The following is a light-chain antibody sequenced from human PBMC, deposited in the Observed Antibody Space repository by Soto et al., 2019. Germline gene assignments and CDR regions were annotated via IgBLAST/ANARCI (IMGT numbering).Light chain of an antibody. CDR3: QHYGSLVLT. Sequence: EIVLTQSPGTLSLSPGERATLSCRASQSVSSSYLAWYQQKPGQAPRLLIYGASSRATGIPDRFSGSGSGTYFTLNISRMEPEDFAVYYCQHYGSLVLTFGGGTKVEIK. V-gene: IGKV3-20*01. J-gene: IGKJ4*01. CDR2: GAS. CDR1: QSVSSSY.